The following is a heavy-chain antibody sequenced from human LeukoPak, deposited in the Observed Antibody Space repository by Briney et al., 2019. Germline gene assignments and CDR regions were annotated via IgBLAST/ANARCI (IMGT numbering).Heavy chain of an antibody. CDR1: GYTFTGYG. CDR3: ARSISMIRGVHDAFDI. J-gene: IGHJ3*02. V-gene: IGHV1-18*01. CDR2: ISAYNGNT. D-gene: IGHD3-10*01. Sequence: GASVNVSCKASGYTFTGYGISWVRQAPGQGLEWMGWISAYNGNTNYAQKVQGRVTMTTDTSTSTAYMELRSLRSDDTAVYYCARSISMIRGVHDAFDIWGQGTMVTVSS.